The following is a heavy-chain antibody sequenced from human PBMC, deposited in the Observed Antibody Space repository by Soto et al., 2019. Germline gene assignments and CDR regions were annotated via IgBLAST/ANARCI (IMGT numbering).Heavy chain of an antibody. CDR2: IYSGGST. V-gene: IGHV3-66*01. J-gene: IGHJ6*02. D-gene: IGHD6-13*01. CDR3: ARDLSGIAAAGTSSYYYYGMDV. Sequence: PGGSLRLSCAASGFTVSSNYMSWVRQAPGKGLEWVSVIYSGGSTYYADSVKGRFTISRDNSKNTLYLQMNSLRAEDTAVYYCARDLSGIAAAGTSSYYYYGMDVWGQGTTVTVSS. CDR1: GFTVSSNY.